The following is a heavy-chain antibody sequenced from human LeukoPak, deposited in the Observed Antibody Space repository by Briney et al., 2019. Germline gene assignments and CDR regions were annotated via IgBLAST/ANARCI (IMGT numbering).Heavy chain of an antibody. D-gene: IGHD3-22*01. CDR2: IYYRGIT. V-gene: IGHV4-59*01. CDR1: GAFMSTYY. J-gene: IGHJ4*02. CDR3: ARDLGWYYYDSSCLVDY. Sequence: PSETLSLTCTASGAFMSTYYWNWIRQPPGKGLEWIGYIYYRGITKYNPSLKSPVTISVDTSKSQFSLRLSSVTAEDTAVYYCARDLGWYYYDSSCLVDYWGQGTLVTVS.